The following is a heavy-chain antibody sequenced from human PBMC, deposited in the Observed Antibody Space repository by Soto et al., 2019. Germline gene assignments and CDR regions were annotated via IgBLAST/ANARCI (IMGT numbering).Heavy chain of an antibody. J-gene: IGHJ4*02. V-gene: IGHV4-4*02. Sequence: SETLSLTCAVSGGSISSSNWWSWVRQPPGKGLEWIGEIYHSGSTNYNPSLKSRVTISVDTSKNQFSLKLTSVAAADTAVYYCARQGGGGRSFDYWGQGALVTVSS. CDR2: IYHSGST. CDR3: ARQGGGGRSFDY. D-gene: IGHD2-15*01. CDR1: GGSISSSNW.